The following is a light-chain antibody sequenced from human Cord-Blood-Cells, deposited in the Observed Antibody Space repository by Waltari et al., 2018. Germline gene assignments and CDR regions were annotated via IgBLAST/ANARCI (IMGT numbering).Light chain of an antibody. J-gene: IGKJ1*01. Sequence: AIQMPPSPSSLSASVGANVTITCRASQGIRNDFGWYQQKPGKAPKLLLYAASSLQSGVPSRFSGSGSGTDFTLTISSLQPEDFATYYCLQDYNYPLAFGQGTKVEIK. V-gene: IGKV1-6*01. CDR2: AAS. CDR3: LQDYNYPLA. CDR1: QGIRND.